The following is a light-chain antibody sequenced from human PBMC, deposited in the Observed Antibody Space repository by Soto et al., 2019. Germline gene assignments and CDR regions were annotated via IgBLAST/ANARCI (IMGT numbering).Light chain of an antibody. J-gene: IGLJ3*02. CDR1: SRDVGNYNF. CDR3: SSYTISSVL. CDR2: DIR. V-gene: IGLV2-14*03. Sequence: QSVLTQPASVSGSPGQSITVSCTGTSRDVGNYNFVSWHQHPQAKAPQLIIYDIRNRPSGVADRFSASKSGNTASLTISGLQTEDEAVYFCSSYTISSVLFGGGTKVTVL.